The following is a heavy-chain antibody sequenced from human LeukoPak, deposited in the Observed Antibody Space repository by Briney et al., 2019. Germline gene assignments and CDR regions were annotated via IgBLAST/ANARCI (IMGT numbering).Heavy chain of an antibody. J-gene: IGHJ5*02. D-gene: IGHD3-10*01. V-gene: IGHV1-69*13. CDR3: AREFIVAYYYGSGSFPSFDP. CDR2: IIPIFGTA. Sequence: SVKVSCKASGGTFSSYAISWVRQAPGQGLEWMGGIIPIFGTANYAQKFQGRVTITADESTSTAYMELSSLRSDDTAVYYCAREFIVAYYYGSGSFPSFDPWGQGTLVTVSS. CDR1: GGTFSSYA.